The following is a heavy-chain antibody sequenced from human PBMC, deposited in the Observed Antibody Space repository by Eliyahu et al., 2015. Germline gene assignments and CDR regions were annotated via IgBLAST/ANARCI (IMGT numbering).Heavy chain of an antibody. CDR2: IGGGGGIT. V-gene: IGHV3-23*01. CDR3: AKDLGIYGDYARFDQ. Sequence: EVQLLESGGGLVQPGGSLRLXXAASGFPFXSYAMTWVRXAPGRGXEWVXTIGGGGGITFYADSVKGRFTISRDNSKNTLYLQMNGLRAEDTAIYFCAKDLGIYGDYARFDQWGQGILVTVSS. J-gene: IGHJ5*02. D-gene: IGHD4-17*01. CDR1: GFPFXSYA.